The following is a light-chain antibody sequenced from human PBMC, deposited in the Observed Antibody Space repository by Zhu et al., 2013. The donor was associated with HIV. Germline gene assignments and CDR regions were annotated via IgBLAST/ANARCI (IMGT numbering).Light chain of an antibody. CDR1: ETIRYDY. Sequence: EIVLTQSPGTLSLSPGEKATLSCRATETIRYDYLFWYQQKPGQAPRLIMYDVSTRVPDTPDRFSGSGSGTEFTLTISSLQPDDFASYFCQQYISYWTFGQGTKVEMK. CDR2: DVS. V-gene: IGKV3-20*01. CDR3: QQYISYWT. J-gene: IGKJ1*01.